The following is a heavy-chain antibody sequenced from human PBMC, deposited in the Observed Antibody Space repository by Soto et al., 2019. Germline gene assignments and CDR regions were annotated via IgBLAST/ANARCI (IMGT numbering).Heavy chain of an antibody. CDR2: IDWDDDK. Sequence: SGPTLVNPTQTRTLTCTFSGFSLSTSGMRVSWIRQPPGKALEWLARIDWDDDKFYSTSLKTRLTISKDTSKNQVVLTMTNMDPVDTATYYCARTTGGYSGYGFDYWGQGTLVTVSS. CDR1: GFSLSTSGMR. J-gene: IGHJ4*02. CDR3: ARTTGGYSGYGFDY. D-gene: IGHD5-12*01. V-gene: IGHV2-70*04.